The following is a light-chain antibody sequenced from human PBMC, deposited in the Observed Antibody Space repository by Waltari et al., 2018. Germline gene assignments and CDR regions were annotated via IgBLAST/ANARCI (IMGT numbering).Light chain of an antibody. J-gene: IGLJ3*02. V-gene: IGLV7-43*01. Sequence: QTVVTQEPSLTVSPGGTVTLTCASSTGAVTSGFYPSWFQQKPGQPPRARIYSTNNKHSWTPALFSGSLLGGKAALTLSGVQVEDEADYYCLLYYGGAQVFGGGTKLTVL. CDR2: STN. CDR1: TGAVTSGFY. CDR3: LLYYGGAQV.